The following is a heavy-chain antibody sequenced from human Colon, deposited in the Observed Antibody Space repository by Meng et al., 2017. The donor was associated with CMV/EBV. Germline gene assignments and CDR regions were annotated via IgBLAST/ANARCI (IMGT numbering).Heavy chain of an antibody. CDR2: IYYSGST. Sequence: LRLSCTVSGASISSNNYYWSWIRQPPGRGLEWIGYIYYSGSTYYNPSLTSRVAISVDTSKNQFSLKLSSVTAAETAVYYCARVNYDFWSGYAGMDVWGQGTTVTVSS. D-gene: IGHD3-3*01. V-gene: IGHV4-30-4*08. CDR3: ARVNYDFWSGYAGMDV. J-gene: IGHJ6*02. CDR1: GASISSNNYY.